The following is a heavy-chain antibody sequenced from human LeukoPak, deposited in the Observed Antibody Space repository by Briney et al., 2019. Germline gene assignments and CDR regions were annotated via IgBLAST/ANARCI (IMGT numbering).Heavy chain of an antibody. J-gene: IGHJ2*01. V-gene: IGHV4-34*01. CDR1: GGSFSGYY. CDR2: INHSGST. D-gene: IGHD3-16*01. CDR3: ARASGRGRYFDL. Sequence: PSETLSLTCAVYGGSFSGYYWSWIRQPPGKGLEWIGEINHSGSTNYNPSLKSRVTISVDTSKNQFSLQLNSVTPEDTAVYYCARASGRGRYFDLWGRGTLVTVSS.